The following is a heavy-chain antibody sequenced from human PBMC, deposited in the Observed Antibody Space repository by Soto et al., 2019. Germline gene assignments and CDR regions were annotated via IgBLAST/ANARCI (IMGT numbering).Heavy chain of an antibody. CDR1: GFTFSSYA. D-gene: IGHD6-19*01. CDR2: ISYDGSNK. V-gene: IGHV3-30-3*01. J-gene: IGHJ4*02. CDR3: ARVGGSSGWYRTFDY. Sequence: GGSLRLSCAASGFTFSSYAMHWVRQAPGKGLEWVAVISYDGSNKYYADSVKGRFTISRDNAKNTLYLQMNSLRAEDTAVYYCARVGGSSGWYRTFDYWGQGTLVTVSS.